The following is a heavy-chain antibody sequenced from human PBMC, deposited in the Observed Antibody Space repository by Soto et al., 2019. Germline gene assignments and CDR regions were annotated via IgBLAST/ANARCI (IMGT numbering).Heavy chain of an antibody. V-gene: IGHV2-26*01. CDR1: GFSLSNARMG. CDR3: AHSDGGYEIIYFDF. CDR2: IFSNDEK. Sequence: SGPTLVNPTETLTLTCTVSGFSLSNARMGVSWIRQPPGKALEWLAHIFSNDEKSYSTSLKSRLSITGDTSKNQVVLSLTNVDPGDTATYFCAHSDGGYEIIYFDFWGQGIPVTVSS. D-gene: IGHD5-12*01. J-gene: IGHJ4*02.